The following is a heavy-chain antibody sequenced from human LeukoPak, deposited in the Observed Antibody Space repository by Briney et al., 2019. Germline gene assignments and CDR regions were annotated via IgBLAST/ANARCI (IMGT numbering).Heavy chain of an antibody. V-gene: IGHV3-7*01. CDR1: GFTFSSYW. D-gene: IGHD2-2*01. Sequence: PGGSLRLSCAASGFTFSSYWMSWVRQAPGKGLEWVANIKQDGSEKYYVDSVKGRFTISRDSAKNSLYLQMNSLRAEDTAVYYCARQVPAAMFFAFDIWGQGTMVTVSS. CDR3: ARQVPAAMFFAFDI. CDR2: IKQDGSEK. J-gene: IGHJ3*02.